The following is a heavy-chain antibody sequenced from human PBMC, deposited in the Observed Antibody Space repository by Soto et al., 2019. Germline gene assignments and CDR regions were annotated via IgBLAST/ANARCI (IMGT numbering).Heavy chain of an antibody. CDR2: MTAIGESA. V-gene: IGHV3-23*01. J-gene: IGHJ4*02. CDR3: ARVFCCAGDCPQDV. D-gene: IGHD2-21*02. Sequence: GSLRLACSASGFTFSSYALSLVLQAAGRRLEWGAAMTAIGESAYHADSVKGRVTVSRDNSKNTLSLQMNSLSAADTAVYYCARVFCCAGDCPQDVWGRGTLVTVSS. CDR1: GFTFSSYA.